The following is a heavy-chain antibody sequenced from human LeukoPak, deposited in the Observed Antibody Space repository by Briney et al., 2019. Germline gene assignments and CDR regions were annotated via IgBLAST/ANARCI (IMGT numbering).Heavy chain of an antibody. CDR1: GFTFSDLF. Sequence: PGASLKLSCEASGFTFSDLFLDWVRQAPGKGLEWVGRSRNKANSYITEYAASVKGRFTISRDDSKNSLYLQMSSLKTDDTAMYYCASIRGTFGYWGQGTLVTVSS. D-gene: IGHD1-26*01. CDR3: ASIRGTFGY. J-gene: IGHJ4*02. CDR2: SRNKANSYIT. V-gene: IGHV3-72*01.